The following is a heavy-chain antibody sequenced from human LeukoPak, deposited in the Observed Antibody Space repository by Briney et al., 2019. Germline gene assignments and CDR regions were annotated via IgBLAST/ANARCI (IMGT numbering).Heavy chain of an antibody. J-gene: IGHJ4*02. CDR3: TNMID. Sequence: GGSLRLSCTASGFTFGGYWMSWVRQAPGKGLEWLANISEDGGDKFYVDSVKGRFVISRDNAKNSLFLHMNSLRVEDAATYYCTNMIDWGQGTPVTVSS. D-gene: IGHD3-16*01. V-gene: IGHV3-7*01. CDR1: GFTFGGYW. CDR2: ISEDGGDK.